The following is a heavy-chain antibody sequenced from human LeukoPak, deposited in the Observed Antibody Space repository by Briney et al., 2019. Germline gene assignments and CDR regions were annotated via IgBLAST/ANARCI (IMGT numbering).Heavy chain of an antibody. CDR2: ISGSDDTT. Sequence: PGGSLRLSCAASGFTFSVYSMNWVRQVPGKGLEWVSAISGSDDTTYYSDSVKGRFTISRDNSKNTLYLQMNSLTAEDTAVYYCAKGHMGFGELYFDYWGQGTLVTVS. CDR1: GFTFSVYS. D-gene: IGHD3-10*01. J-gene: IGHJ4*02. CDR3: AKGHMGFGELYFDY. V-gene: IGHV3-23*01.